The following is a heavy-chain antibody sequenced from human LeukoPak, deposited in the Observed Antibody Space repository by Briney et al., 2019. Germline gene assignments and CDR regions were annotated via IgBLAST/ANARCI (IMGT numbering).Heavy chain of an antibody. CDR2: IIPLFGTA. CDR1: GDTFSRYG. D-gene: IGHD3-22*01. J-gene: IGHJ4*02. Sequence: GSSVKVSCKASGDTFSRYGISWVRQAPGQGFEWMGGIIPLFGTANYAQKFQGRVTITADESTSTAYLELSRLRFEDTAVYYCAREWNYETNGYFYYYWGQGTLVTVSS. CDR3: AREWNYETNGYFYYY. V-gene: IGHV1-69*01.